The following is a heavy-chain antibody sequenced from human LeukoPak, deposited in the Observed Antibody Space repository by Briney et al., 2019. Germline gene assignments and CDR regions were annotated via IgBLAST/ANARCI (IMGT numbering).Heavy chain of an antibody. CDR3: ASKQGDY. CDR1: GFTFNSYW. V-gene: IGHV3-7*01. Sequence: GGSLRLSCAASGFTFNSYWMIWLRQAPGKGLEWVANINPDGSGKYYVDSVKGRFTISRDNAKKSLYLQMNSLRAEDTAVYYCASKQGDYWGQGTLVTVSS. CDR2: INPDGSGK. J-gene: IGHJ4*02.